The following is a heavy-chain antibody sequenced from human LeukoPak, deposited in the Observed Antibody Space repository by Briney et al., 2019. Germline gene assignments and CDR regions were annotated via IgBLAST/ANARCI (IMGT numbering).Heavy chain of an antibody. J-gene: IGHJ1*01. CDR1: GFTFSSYS. CDR2: INSSSSYI. V-gene: IGHV3-21*01. D-gene: IGHD6-19*01. Sequence: PGGSLTLYCAASGFTFSSYSMNRLRQAQGMGLEWVSSINSSSSYIYYADSVKGRFTISRDNAKNSLYLQMNSLRAEDTAVYYCARDRSSGWYSLVYFQHWGQGTLVTVSS. CDR3: ARDRSSGWYSLVYFQH.